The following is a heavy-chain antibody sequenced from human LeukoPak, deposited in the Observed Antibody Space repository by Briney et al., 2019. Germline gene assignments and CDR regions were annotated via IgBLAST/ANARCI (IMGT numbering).Heavy chain of an antibody. CDR2: INPNSGGT. CDR1: GYTFTGCY. D-gene: IGHD3-22*01. CDR3: ARDIEYYDSSGYYYNWFDP. Sequence: GASVKVSCKASGYTFTGCYMHWVRQAPGQGLEWMGWINPNSGGTNYAQKFQGRVTMTRDTSISTAYMELSRLRSDDTAVYYCARDIEYYDSSGYYYNWFDPWGQGTLVTVSS. J-gene: IGHJ5*02. V-gene: IGHV1-2*02.